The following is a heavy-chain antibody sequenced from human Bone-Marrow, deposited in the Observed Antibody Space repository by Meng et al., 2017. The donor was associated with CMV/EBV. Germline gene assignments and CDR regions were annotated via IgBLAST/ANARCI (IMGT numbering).Heavy chain of an antibody. CDR3: ARTAVFWSGYYTPYYFDY. V-gene: IGHV4-34*01. CDR2: INHSGST. D-gene: IGHD3-3*01. Sequence: SETLSLTCAVYGGSFSGYYWSWIRQPPGKGLEWIGEINHSGSTNYNPSLKSRVTISVDTSKNQFSLNLSSVTAADTAVYYCARTAVFWSGYYTPYYFDYWGQGTLVTFSS. J-gene: IGHJ4*02. CDR1: GGSFSGYY.